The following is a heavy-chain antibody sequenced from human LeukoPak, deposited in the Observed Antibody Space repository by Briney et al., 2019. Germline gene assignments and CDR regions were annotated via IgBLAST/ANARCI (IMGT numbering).Heavy chain of an antibody. D-gene: IGHD4/OR15-4a*01. CDR2: IFPSGGEI. J-gene: IGHJ4*02. Sequence: GGSLRLSCAASGFTFSTFAMIWVRQPPGKGLEWVSSIFPSGGEIHYADSVKGRFTISRDNSKNTLYLQMNSLRAEDTAVYYCARRAGAYSHPYDYWGQGTLVTVSS. V-gene: IGHV3-23*01. CDR1: GFTFSTFA. CDR3: ARRAGAYSHPYDY.